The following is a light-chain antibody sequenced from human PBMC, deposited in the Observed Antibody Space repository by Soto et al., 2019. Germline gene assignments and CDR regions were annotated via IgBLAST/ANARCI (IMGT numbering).Light chain of an antibody. Sequence: QSALTQPPSVSGAPGQRVTISCTGSSSNIGAGYDVHWYQQLPGTAPKLLIYGSTNRPSGVPDRFSASKSGTSASLAITGLQAEDEADYYCQSYDSSLSASVFGTGTQLTVL. J-gene: IGLJ7*01. V-gene: IGLV1-40*01. CDR2: GST. CDR1: SSNIGAGYD. CDR3: QSYDSSLSASV.